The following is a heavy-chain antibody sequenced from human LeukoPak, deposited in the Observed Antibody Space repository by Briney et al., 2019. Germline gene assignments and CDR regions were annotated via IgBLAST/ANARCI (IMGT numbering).Heavy chain of an antibody. J-gene: IGHJ4*02. Sequence: GASVKLSCKASGGTFSSYAMSWVRQAPGQGLEWMGGIIPIFGTAYYAETVKGRFTITADEATNTPYMQMNSLRAEDTAVYYCARDWSTKIWANYDLLTGSPGGVHWGQRTLVSVP. CDR1: GGTFSSYA. V-gene: IGHV1-69*13. CDR2: IIPIFGTA. D-gene: IGHD3-9*01. CDR3: ARDWSTKIWANYDLLTGSPGGVH.